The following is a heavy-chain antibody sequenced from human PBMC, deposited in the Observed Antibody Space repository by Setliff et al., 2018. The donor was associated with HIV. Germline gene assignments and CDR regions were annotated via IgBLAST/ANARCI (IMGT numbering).Heavy chain of an antibody. CDR2: INTHSGYT. CDR3: ARGKTWLRFLDY. V-gene: IGHV1-18*01. Sequence: ASVKVSCKASGYTFNNYGISWVRQAPGQGLEWMGWINTHSGYTNYTQNVQGRVTVTMDTSTSTAYMELRSLKSDDTAVYYCARGKTWLRFLDYWGQGTLVTVSS. J-gene: IGHJ4*02. D-gene: IGHD5-12*01. CDR1: GYTFNNYG.